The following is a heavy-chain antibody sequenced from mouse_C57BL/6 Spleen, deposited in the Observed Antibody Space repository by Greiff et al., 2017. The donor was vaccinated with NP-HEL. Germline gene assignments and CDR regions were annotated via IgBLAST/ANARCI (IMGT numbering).Heavy chain of an antibody. D-gene: IGHD3-3*01. CDR3: AKNEGTDYWYFDV. V-gene: IGHV2-5*01. CDR1: GFSLTSYG. Sequence: QVQLQQSGPGLVQPSQSLSITCTVSGFSLTSYGVHWVRLSPGKGLEWLGVIWRGGSTDYNAAFMSRLSITKDNSKSQVFFKMNSLQADDTAIYYCAKNEGTDYWYFDVWGTGTTVTVSS. J-gene: IGHJ1*03. CDR2: IWRGGST.